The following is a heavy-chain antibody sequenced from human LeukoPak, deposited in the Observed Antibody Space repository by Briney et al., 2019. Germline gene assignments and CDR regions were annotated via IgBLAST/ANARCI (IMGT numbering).Heavy chain of an antibody. V-gene: IGHV3-11*01. Sequence: GGSLRLSCAASGFTFSDYYMSWIRQAPGKGLEWVSYISSSGGTIYYADSVKGRFTISRDNAKNSLYLQMNSLRAEDTAVYYCARLRADSSSYGSDDAFDIWGQGTMVTVSS. J-gene: IGHJ3*02. CDR2: ISSSGGTI. CDR1: GFTFSDYY. CDR3: ARLRADSSSYGSDDAFDI. D-gene: IGHD6-13*01.